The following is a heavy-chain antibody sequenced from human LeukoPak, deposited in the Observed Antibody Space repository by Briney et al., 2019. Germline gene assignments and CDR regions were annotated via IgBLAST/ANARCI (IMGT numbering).Heavy chain of an antibody. D-gene: IGHD3/OR15-3a*01. Sequence: GESLKISCAASGFTFRDVWMTWVRQAPGKGLEWLGLIKSETDGGTTEYAAPLKGRFTISRDDSKRMTYLQINSLKTEDTAVYYCTTWTSLWGQGTLVTVSS. J-gene: IGHJ4*02. CDR3: TTWTSL. CDR1: GFTFRDVW. CDR2: IKSETDGGTT. V-gene: IGHV3-15*01.